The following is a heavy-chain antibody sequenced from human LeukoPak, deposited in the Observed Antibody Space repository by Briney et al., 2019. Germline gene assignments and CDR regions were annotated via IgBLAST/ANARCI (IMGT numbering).Heavy chain of an antibody. J-gene: IGHJ6*03. D-gene: IGHD2-2*01. CDR2: IKEDGSEK. V-gene: IGHV3-7*01. CDR1: GFTFSSYW. Sequence: GGSLRLSCAASGFTFSSYWMSWVRQAPGKGLEWVANIKEDGSEKDYVDSVRGRFTISRDNARNSLYLQMNSLRAEDTAVYYCARDWMGYCSSNSCYLYYMDVWGKGATVTVSS. CDR3: ARDWMGYCSSNSCYLYYMDV.